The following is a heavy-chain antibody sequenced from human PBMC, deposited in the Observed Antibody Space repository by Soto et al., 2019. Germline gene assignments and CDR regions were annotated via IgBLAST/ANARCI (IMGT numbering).Heavy chain of an antibody. Sequence: SETLSLTCSASGGSITSSSHFWGWVRQPPGKGLEWIGTIYFTGNTYYTPSLKSRLTMSIDTSKNEFSLRLNSVTAADTAVYYCAGQTFTIAAASYGRSNWFNPWGPGTMVTVSS. CDR3: AGQTFTIAAASYGRSNWFNP. CDR2: IYFTGNT. CDR1: GGSITSSSHF. J-gene: IGHJ5*02. V-gene: IGHV4-39*01. D-gene: IGHD6-25*01.